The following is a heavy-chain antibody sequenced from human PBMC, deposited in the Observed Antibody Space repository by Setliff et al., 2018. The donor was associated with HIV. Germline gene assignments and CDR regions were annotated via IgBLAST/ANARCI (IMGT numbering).Heavy chain of an antibody. Sequence: PSETLSLTCTVSGYSISSGSYWGWIRQPPGKGLEWIASIYHSGSTYYNPSLKSRVTISVDTSKNQFSLKLSSVTAADTVVYYCARGKGSGWYLRFDYWGQGTLVTVST. V-gene: IGHV4-38-2*02. CDR3: ARGKGSGWYLRFDY. D-gene: IGHD6-19*01. CDR1: GYSISSGSY. J-gene: IGHJ4*02. CDR2: IYHSGST.